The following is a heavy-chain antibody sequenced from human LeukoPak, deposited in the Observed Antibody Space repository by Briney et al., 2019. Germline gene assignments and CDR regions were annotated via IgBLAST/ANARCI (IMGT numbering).Heavy chain of an antibody. D-gene: IGHD5/OR15-5a*01. J-gene: IGHJ4*02. CDR2: INQEGSDI. CDR3: ARPQSTMATWSLDY. V-gene: IGHV3-7*01. Sequence: PGGSLRLSCVVPGFTFSNYRMTWVGQAPGKGLEWVANINQEGSDIYYLDSLGGRFIISSDNLAGSVFLQLGNLTVEDTAIYYCARPQSTMATWSLDYWGRGTRVTVSS. CDR1: GFTFSNYR.